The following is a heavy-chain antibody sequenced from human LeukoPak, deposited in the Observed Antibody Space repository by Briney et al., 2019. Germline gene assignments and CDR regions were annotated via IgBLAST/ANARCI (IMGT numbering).Heavy chain of an antibody. CDR2: IYYSGST. CDR1: GGSISSYY. V-gene: IGHV4-59*01. J-gene: IGHJ6*03. Sequence: SETLSLTCTVSGGSISSYYWTWIRQPPGKGLEWIGYIYYSGSTNYNPSLKSRVTISVDTSKNQFSLKLSSVTAADTAVYYCASANYYYYYYMDVWGKGTTVTVSS. CDR3: ASANYYYYYYMDV.